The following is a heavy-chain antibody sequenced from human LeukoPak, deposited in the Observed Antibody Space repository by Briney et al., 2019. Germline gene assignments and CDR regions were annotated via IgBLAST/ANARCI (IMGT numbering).Heavy chain of an antibody. CDR3: AACLGELSFFLDY. V-gene: IGHV4-30-2*01. Sequence: SQTLSLTCAVSGGSISSGGYSWSWIRQPPGKGLEWIGYIYHSGSTYYNPSLKSRVTISVDRSKNQFSLKLSSVAAADTAVYYCAACLGELSFFLDYWGQGTLVTVSS. CDR1: GGSISSGGYS. CDR2: IYHSGST. D-gene: IGHD3-16*02. J-gene: IGHJ4*02.